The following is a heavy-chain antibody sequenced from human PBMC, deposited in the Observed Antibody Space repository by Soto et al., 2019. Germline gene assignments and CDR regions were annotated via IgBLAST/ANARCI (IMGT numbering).Heavy chain of an antibody. Sequence: PGGSLRLSCVASGLPFRNYFMNWIRQAPGKGPEWLSYISSDESTVFYADSVKGRFTTSRDNAQNSVYLQMNSLRAEDTAVYYCATLTAPTDYWGQGSLVTVSS. CDR2: ISSDESTV. V-gene: IGHV3-11*01. J-gene: IGHJ4*02. CDR3: ATLTAPTDY. D-gene: IGHD2-21*02. CDR1: GLPFRNYF.